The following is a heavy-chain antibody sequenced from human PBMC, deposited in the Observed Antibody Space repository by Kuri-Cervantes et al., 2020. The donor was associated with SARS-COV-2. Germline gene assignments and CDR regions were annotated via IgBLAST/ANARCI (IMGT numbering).Heavy chain of an antibody. V-gene: IGHV4-59*08. D-gene: IGHD3-9*01. CDR1: DGSISTYF. CDR3: ARVLRYFDRNHYDMDV. CDR2: IYYNGTI. Sequence: SETLSLTCTVSDGSISTYFWSWIRQPPGQGLEWIGYIYYNGTINCNPSLRSRVTMSVDTSKNQFSLNLSSVTAADTARYYCARVLRYFDRNHYDMDVWGTGTTVTVSS. J-gene: IGHJ6*03.